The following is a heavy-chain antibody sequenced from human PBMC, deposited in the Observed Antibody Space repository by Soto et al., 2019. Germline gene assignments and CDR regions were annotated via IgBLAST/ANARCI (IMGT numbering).Heavy chain of an antibody. V-gene: IGHV3-23*01. Sequence: GGSLRLSCAASGFNFSSYAMSWVRQAPGEGLEWVSAISGSGLGTSYVDSVKGRFTISRDNSKNTLHLQMISLRAEDTAKYYCVVSSAEYYYGMDVWGPGTTVTVSS. D-gene: IGHD6-6*01. J-gene: IGHJ6*02. CDR1: GFNFSSYA. CDR2: ISGSGLGT. CDR3: VVSSAEYYYGMDV.